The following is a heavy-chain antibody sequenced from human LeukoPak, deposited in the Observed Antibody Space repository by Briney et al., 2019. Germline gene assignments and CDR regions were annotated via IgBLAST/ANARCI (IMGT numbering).Heavy chain of an antibody. CDR2: IYYGGNT. V-gene: IGHV4-39*07. Sequence: SETLSLTCTVSGGSINSSSYFWAWVRQPPGKGLEWIGSIYYGGNTYYNPSLESRVTISVGTSKNQFSLKLSSVTAADTAVYYCARDSVTMVRGDDWGQGTLVTVSS. CDR3: ARDSVTMVRGDD. D-gene: IGHD3-10*01. J-gene: IGHJ4*02. CDR1: GGSINSSSYF.